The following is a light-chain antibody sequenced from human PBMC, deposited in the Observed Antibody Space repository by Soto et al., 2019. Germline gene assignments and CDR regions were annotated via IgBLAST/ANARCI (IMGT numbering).Light chain of an antibody. CDR3: QQYNNWPPIT. Sequence: EIVMTQSPATLSVSPGGRATLSCRASQSISDTLAWYQQKPGQAPRIIIFGASGRATGIPDRFSGSGSGTEFTLTISSLQSEDFAVYYCQQYNNWPPITFGQGTRLEIK. J-gene: IGKJ5*01. CDR1: QSISDT. V-gene: IGKV3D-15*01. CDR2: GAS.